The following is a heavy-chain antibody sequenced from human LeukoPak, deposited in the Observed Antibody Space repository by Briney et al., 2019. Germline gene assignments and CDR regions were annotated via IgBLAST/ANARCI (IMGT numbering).Heavy chain of an antibody. V-gene: IGHV3-23*01. Sequence: GGSLRLSCAASGFTFSSYAICWVRQAPGKGLEWVSAISGSGGSTYYADSVQGRFTISRDNSKNAVYPQMSSPRAEDTAVYYCARVGSGSSRDYWGQGTLVTVSS. J-gene: IGHJ4*02. CDR1: GFTFSSYA. D-gene: IGHD1-26*01. CDR3: ARVGSGSSRDY. CDR2: ISGSGGST.